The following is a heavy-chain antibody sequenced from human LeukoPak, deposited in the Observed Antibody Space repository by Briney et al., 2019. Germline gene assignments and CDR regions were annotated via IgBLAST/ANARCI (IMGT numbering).Heavy chain of an antibody. D-gene: IGHD5-18*01. J-gene: IGHJ4*02. CDR3: AKRDTFDY. CDR1: GFTFSNYA. V-gene: IGHV3-23*01. CDR2: ISGSGGST. Sequence: GGSLRLSCVASGFTFSNYAMSWVRQAPGKGLEWVSAISGSGGSTYYADSVKGRFTISRDNSKNMLYLQMNSLRADDTAVYYGAKRDTFDYWGQGTLVTVSS.